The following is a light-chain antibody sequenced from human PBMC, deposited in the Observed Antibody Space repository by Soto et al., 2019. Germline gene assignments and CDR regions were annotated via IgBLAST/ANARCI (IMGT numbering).Light chain of an antibody. CDR3: QQTKTFPLT. CDR1: RDISNW. J-gene: IGKJ4*01. Sequence: DIPMAQSPSSVSASVGDRVTITCRASRDISNWLAWYQKKPGKAPNLLLYPASSLQSGVPSRFSGSGSGTDFTLTISSLQPEDFATYFCQQTKTFPLTFGGGTKVDIK. V-gene: IGKV1-12*01. CDR2: PAS.